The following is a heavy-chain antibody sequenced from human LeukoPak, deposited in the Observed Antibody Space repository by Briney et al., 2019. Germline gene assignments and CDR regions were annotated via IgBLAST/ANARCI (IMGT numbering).Heavy chain of an antibody. D-gene: IGHD3-10*01. CDR1: GFTFSDYY. CDR3: ARRIVYYGSGSYYWEYDY. V-gene: IGHV3-11*03. CDR2: ISSSSSYT. J-gene: IGHJ4*02. Sequence: PGGSLRLSCAASGFTFSDYYMSWIRQAPGKGLEWVSYISSSSSYTNYADSVKGRFTIPRDNAKNSLYLQMNSLRAEDTAVYYCARRIVYYGSGSYYWEYDYWGQGTLVTVSS.